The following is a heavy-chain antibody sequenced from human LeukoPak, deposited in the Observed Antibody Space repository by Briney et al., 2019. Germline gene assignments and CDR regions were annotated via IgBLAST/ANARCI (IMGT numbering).Heavy chain of an antibody. CDR3: ARGGYSGYGSDY. V-gene: IGHV4-59*01. Sequence: SETLSLTCTVSGGSISSYYWSWIRQPPGKGLEWIGHIYYSGSTNYNPSLKSRVTISVDTSKNQFSLKLSSVTAADTAVYYCARGGYSGYGSDYWGQGTLVTVSS. CDR2: IYYSGST. D-gene: IGHD5-12*01. J-gene: IGHJ4*02. CDR1: GGSISSYY.